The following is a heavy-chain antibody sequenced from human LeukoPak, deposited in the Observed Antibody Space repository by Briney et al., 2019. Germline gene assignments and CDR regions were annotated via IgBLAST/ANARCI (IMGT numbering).Heavy chain of an antibody. CDR2: VYQSEST. CDR3: AREGGVTSWYFDY. D-gene: IGHD4-23*01. V-gene: IGHV4-30-2*01. Sequence: PSQTLSLTCNVSGGSINNGGYYWSWIRQPPGKGLEWIGYVYQSESTYYNPSLTSRVTILVDTSKNQFSLKLTSVTAADTAVYYCAREGGVTSWYFDYWGQGTLVTVSS. J-gene: IGHJ4*02. CDR1: GGSINNGGYY.